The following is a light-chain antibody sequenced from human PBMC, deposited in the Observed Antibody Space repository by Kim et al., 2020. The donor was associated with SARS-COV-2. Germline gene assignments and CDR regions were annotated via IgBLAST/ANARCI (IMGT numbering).Light chain of an antibody. J-gene: IGKJ4*01. V-gene: IGKV1-16*01. Sequence: ASVGDGFTITCRASQGISSYLAWFQQKPGEGPQSLIYGASSLQSGVPSRFSGSGSGTDFTLTNSSLQPEDLATYYCQQYDTYPLTFGGGTKVDIK. CDR2: GAS. CDR3: QQYDTYPLT. CDR1: QGISSY.